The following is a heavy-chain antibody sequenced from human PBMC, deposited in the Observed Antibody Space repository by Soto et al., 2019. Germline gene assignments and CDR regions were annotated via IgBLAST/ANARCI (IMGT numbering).Heavy chain of an antibody. D-gene: IGHD4-17*01. CDR1: GGSISSSSYY. CDR2: IYYSGST. CDR3: ARRGVIPYGDPCFDY. Sequence: SETLSLTCTVSGGSISSSSYYWGWIRQPPGKGLEWIGSIYYSGSTYYNPSLKSRVTISVDTSKNQFSLKLSSVTAADTAVYYCARRGVIPYGDPCFDYWGQGTLVTVSS. J-gene: IGHJ4*02. V-gene: IGHV4-39*01.